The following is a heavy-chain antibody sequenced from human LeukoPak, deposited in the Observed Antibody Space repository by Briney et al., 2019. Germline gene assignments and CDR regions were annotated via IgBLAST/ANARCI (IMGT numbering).Heavy chain of an antibody. D-gene: IGHD6-6*01. J-gene: IGHJ4*02. CDR3: ARGRLFVVD. CDR2: INHGGGT. Sequence: SETLSLTCAVYGGPFSGYYWSWIRQPPGKGLEWIGEINHGGGTNYNPSLKSRVTISVDTSKNQFSLKLSSVTAADTAVYYCARGRLFVVDWGQGTLVTVSS. CDR1: GGPFSGYY. V-gene: IGHV4-34*01.